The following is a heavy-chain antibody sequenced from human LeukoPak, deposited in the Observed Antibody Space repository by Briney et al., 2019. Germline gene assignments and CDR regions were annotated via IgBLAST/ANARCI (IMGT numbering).Heavy chain of an antibody. CDR2: IYTSGST. V-gene: IGHV4-61*02. D-gene: IGHD3-3*01. J-gene: IGHJ5*02. CDR3: ARQVQGFLEWLAGFDP. CDR1: GGSISSGSYY. Sequence: PSETLSLTCTVSGGSISSGSYYWSWIRQPAGKGLEWIGRIYTSGSTNYNPSLKSRVTISVDTSKNQFSLKLSSVTAADTAVYYCARQVQGFLEWLAGFDPWGQGTLVTVSS.